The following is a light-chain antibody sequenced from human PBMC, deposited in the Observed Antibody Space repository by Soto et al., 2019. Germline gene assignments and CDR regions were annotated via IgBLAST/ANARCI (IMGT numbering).Light chain of an antibody. V-gene: IGKV1D-12*01. Sequence: DIQLTQSPSSVSAFVGDRVTITCRASQGISRWLAWYQQKPGKAPKLLIYATSSLQSGVPSRFSGSGFGTDFTLTISSLQPEDFATYYWQQANGFPITFGQGTRLEIK. CDR1: QGISRW. CDR2: ATS. CDR3: QQANGFPIT. J-gene: IGKJ5*01.